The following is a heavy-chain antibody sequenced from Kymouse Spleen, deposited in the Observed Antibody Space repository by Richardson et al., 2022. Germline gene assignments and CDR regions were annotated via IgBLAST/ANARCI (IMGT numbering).Heavy chain of an antibody. D-gene: IGHD6-19*01. CDR2: INHSGST. V-gene: IGHV4-34*01. CDR1: GGSFSGYY. Sequence: QVQLQQWGAGLLKPSETLSLTCAVYGGSFSGYYWSWIRQPPGKGLEWIGEINHSGSTNYNPSLKSRVTISVDTSKNQFSLKLSSVTAADTAVYYCARGRQSEGFDYWGQGTLVTVSS. J-gene: IGHJ4*02. CDR3: ARGRQSEGFDY.